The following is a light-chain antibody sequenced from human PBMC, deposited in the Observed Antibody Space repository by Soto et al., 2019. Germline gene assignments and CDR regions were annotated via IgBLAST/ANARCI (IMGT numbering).Light chain of an antibody. CDR3: SSSAGRDIWV. J-gene: IGLJ3*02. CDR2: EVT. Sequence: QSALTQPPSASGSRGQSVTISCTGTSVDINYVSWFQQHPGKAPKLIICEVTKRPSGVPDRFSGSKSGNTASLTVSGLEDDDDADYYCSSSAGRDIWVFGGGTKLTVL. CDR1: SVDINY. V-gene: IGLV2-8*01.